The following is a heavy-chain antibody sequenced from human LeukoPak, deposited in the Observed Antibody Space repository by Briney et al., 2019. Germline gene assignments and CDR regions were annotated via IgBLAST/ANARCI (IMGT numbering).Heavy chain of an antibody. D-gene: IGHD1-26*01. CDR2: IYSDGST. V-gene: IGHV3-53*01. Sequence: GGSLRLSCAASGFIVSGDLMSWVRQAPGKGLEWVSVIYSDGSTYYADSVKGRFTISRDNSKNTLDLQMTGLRAEDTAVYYCARERGRGRDSPWFDYWGQGTLVTVSS. CDR1: GFIVSGDL. CDR3: ARERGRGRDSPWFDY. J-gene: IGHJ4*02.